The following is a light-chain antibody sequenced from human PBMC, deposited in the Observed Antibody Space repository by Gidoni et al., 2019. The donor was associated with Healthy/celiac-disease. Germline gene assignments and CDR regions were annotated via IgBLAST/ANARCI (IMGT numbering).Light chain of an antibody. CDR3: RQYGSSPTWT. J-gene: IGKJ1*01. V-gene: IGKV3-20*01. CDR2: GAS. Sequence: IVLTQSLCTLSLSPGERATISCRASQSVSSSYLAWYQQKPGQAPRLLIYGASSRATGVPDRISGSGSGTEVTLTISRLGPEDFAVYYCRQYGSSPTWTFGQGTKVEIK. CDR1: QSVSSSY.